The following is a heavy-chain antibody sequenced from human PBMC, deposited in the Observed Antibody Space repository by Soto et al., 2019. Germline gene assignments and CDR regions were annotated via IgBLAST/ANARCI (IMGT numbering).Heavy chain of an antibody. J-gene: IGHJ4*02. CDR3: ARVWREPPWAYYFDY. CDR1: GGSISSYY. V-gene: IGHV4-59*01. CDR2: IYYSGST. D-gene: IGHD3-3*01. Sequence: SETLSLTCTVSGGSISSYYWSWIRQPPGKGLEWIGYIYYSGSTNYNPSHKSRNTKSEETSKNQFSLKLSSVTAADTALYYCARVWREPPWAYYFDYWGQGTLVTVSS.